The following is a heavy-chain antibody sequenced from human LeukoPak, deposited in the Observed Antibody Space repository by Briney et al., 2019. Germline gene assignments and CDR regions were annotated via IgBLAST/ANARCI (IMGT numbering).Heavy chain of an antibody. V-gene: IGHV5-51*01. J-gene: IGHJ3*02. CDR1: GYRFTSDW. Sequence: GESLKISCKGSGYRFTSDWIGWVRQVPGKGLGWGGIIYSGESDTRYSPFFHGQVTISVDKSISTAYLQWSSLKASDTAMYYCARRQSIAARPYAFDIWGQGTMVTVSS. D-gene: IGHD6-6*01. CDR3: ARRQSIAARPYAFDI. CDR2: IYSGESDT.